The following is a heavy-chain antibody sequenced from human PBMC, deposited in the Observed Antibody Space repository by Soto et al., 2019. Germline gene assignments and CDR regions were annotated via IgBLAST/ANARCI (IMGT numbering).Heavy chain of an antibody. CDR2: ISYDGSNK. D-gene: IGHD1-7*01. V-gene: IGHV3-30*18. J-gene: IGHJ6*02. CDR3: AKVSLELLYGMDV. Sequence: GGSLRLSCAASGFPFSSYGMHWVRQAPGKGLEWVAVISYDGSNKYYADSVKGRFTISRDNSKNTLYLQMNSLRAEDTAVYYCAKVSLELLYGMDVWGQGTTVTVSS. CDR1: GFPFSSYG.